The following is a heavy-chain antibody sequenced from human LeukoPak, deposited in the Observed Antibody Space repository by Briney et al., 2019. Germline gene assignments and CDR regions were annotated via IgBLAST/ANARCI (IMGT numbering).Heavy chain of an antibody. Sequence: GGSLRLSCAASGFTFDDYAMHWVRQAPGKGLEWVSGISWNSGSIGYADSVKGRFTISRDNAKNSLYLQMNSLRAEDTALCYCAKDILARVSGIDVWGQGTTVTVSS. CDR1: GFTFDDYA. D-gene: IGHD6-13*01. V-gene: IGHV3-9*01. CDR2: ISWNSGSI. CDR3: AKDILARVSGIDV. J-gene: IGHJ6*02.